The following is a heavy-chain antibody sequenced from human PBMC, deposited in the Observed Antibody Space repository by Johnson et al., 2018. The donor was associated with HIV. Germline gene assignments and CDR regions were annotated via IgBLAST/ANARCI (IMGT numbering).Heavy chain of an antibody. CDR1: GFTFSSYA. D-gene: IGHD3-3*01. J-gene: IGHJ3*02. CDR2: ISYDGSNK. V-gene: IGHV3-30-3*01. CDR3: ARSFGVTTPRAFDI. Sequence: QVQLVESGGGLVQPGGSLRLSCAASGFTFSSYAMHWVRQAPGKGLDWVAVISYDGSNKYYADSVKGRFTISRDNPKNTLYEQMNSLRAEDTGVYYCARSFGVTTPRAFDIWGQGTMVTVSS.